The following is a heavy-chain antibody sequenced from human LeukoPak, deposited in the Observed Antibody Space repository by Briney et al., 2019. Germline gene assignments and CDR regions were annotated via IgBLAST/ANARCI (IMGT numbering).Heavy chain of an antibody. D-gene: IGHD2-8*02. CDR2: ISAYNGNT. V-gene: IGHV1-18*01. CDR3: ARDCLSGVCSNWFDP. CDR1: GYTFTSYG. J-gene: IGHJ5*02. Sequence: ASVKVSCKASGYTFTSYGISWVRQAPGQGLEWMGWISAYNGNTNYAQKLQGRVTMTTDTSTSTAYMELRSLRSDDTAVYYCARDCLSGVCSNWFDPWGQGTLVTVSS.